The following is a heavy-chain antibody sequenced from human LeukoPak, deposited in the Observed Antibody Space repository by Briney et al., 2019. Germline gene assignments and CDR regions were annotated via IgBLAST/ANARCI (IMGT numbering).Heavy chain of an antibody. CDR1: GGSISSGSYY. CDR2: IYTSGST. J-gene: IGHJ4*02. D-gene: IGHD4-11*01. CDR3: ATERVEATVTTWRYFDY. Sequence: SETLPLTCTVSGGSISSGSYYWSWIRQPAGKGLEWIGRIYTSGSTNYNPSLKSRVTISVDTSKNQFSLKLSSVTAADTAVYYCATERVEATVTTWRYFDYWGQGTLVTVSS. V-gene: IGHV4-61*02.